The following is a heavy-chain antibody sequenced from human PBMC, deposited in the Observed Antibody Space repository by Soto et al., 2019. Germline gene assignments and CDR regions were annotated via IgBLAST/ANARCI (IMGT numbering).Heavy chain of an antibody. Sequence: QVQLVQSGGEVKKPGASVKVSCKASGDTVSNYGISWVRQAPGQGLEWMGWISFYNGHTNYAQKLQGRLTLTTDTTTSTAYMELRSLRSDDTAVYYCASAPSTEVAGKESWGQGTLVTVSS. D-gene: IGHD6-19*01. J-gene: IGHJ4*02. CDR2: ISFYNGHT. CDR3: ASAPSTEVAGKES. CDR1: GDTVSNYG. V-gene: IGHV1-18*01.